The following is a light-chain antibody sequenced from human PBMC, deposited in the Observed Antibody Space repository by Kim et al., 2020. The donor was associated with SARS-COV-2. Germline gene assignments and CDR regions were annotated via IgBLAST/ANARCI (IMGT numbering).Light chain of an antibody. Sequence: QSALTQPASVSGSPGQSIAISCTGTSSNIGTYNYVSWYQQHPGNAPKLIIYDVNKRPSGVSDRFSGSKSGNTASLTISGLQAEDEAHYFCNSYMTQGLFGGGTQLTVL. CDR2: DVN. CDR3: NSYMTQGL. CDR1: SSNIGTYNY. J-gene: IGLJ3*02. V-gene: IGLV2-14*03.